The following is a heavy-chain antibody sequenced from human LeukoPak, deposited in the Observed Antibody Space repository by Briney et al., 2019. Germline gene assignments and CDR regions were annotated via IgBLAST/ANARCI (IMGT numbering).Heavy chain of an antibody. CDR3: ARGPTGDFWSGYIFDY. CDR2: ISSSRSYI. V-gene: IGHV3-21*01. D-gene: IGHD3-3*01. CDR1: GFTFSSYS. J-gene: IGHJ4*02. Sequence: GGSLRLSCAASGFTFSSYSMNWVRQAPGKGLEWVSSISSSRSYIYYADSVKGRFTIFRDNAKNSLYLQMNSLRAEDTAVYYCARGPTGDFWSGYIFDYWGQGTLVTVSS.